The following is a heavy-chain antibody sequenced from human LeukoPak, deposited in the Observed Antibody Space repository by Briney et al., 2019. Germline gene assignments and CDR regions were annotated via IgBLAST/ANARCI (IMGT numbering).Heavy chain of an antibody. J-gene: IGHJ4*02. V-gene: IGHV3-11*01. CDR1: GFTFSDYY. CDR2: ISSSGSTI. Sequence: GASLRLSCAASGFTFSDYYMSWIRQAPGKGLEWVSYISSSGSTIYYADSVKGRFTISRDNAKNSLYLQMNSLRAEDTAVYYCASGGPASGSYYRYFDYWGQGTLVTVSS. CDR3: ASGGPASGSYYRYFDY. D-gene: IGHD1-26*01.